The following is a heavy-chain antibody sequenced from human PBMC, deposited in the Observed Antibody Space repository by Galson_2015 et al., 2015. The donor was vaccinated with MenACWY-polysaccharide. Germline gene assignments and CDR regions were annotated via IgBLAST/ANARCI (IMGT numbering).Heavy chain of an antibody. CDR1: GFSLITNGVG. V-gene: IGHV2-5*02. J-gene: IGHJ3*01. CDR3: AHVMITFGGVIGDDAFDV. CDR2: IYWDGDN. Sequence: PALVKPTQPLTLPCTFSGFSLITNGVGVNWIRQPPGKALEWLAVIYWDGDNRYSPSLRSRLTVTKDTSKNQVVLTMTNMDPVDTATYYCAHVMITFGGVIGDDAFDVWGQGTMVTVSS. D-gene: IGHD3-16*01.